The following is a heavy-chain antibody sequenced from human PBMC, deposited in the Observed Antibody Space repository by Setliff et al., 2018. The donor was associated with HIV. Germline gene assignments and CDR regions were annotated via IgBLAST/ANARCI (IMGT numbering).Heavy chain of an antibody. CDR3: AREGQNMDDSFDL. D-gene: IGHD3-10*01. CDR1: DGSISSHY. Sequence: PSETLSLTCTVSDGSISSHYWSWIRQPPGKGLEWIGYIYYTGSASYNPSLKSRVTMSADTSKNNFSLKLTSVTAADTAVYYCAREGQNMDDSFDLCGQGTMVTVSS. V-gene: IGHV4-59*11. CDR2: IYYTGSA. J-gene: IGHJ3*01.